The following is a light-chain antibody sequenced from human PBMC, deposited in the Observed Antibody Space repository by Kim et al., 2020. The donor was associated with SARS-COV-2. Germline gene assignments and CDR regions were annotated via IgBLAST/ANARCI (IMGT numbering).Light chain of an antibody. Sequence: ASEGDTVTITCRAGQDIAKYLAWYEQKPGKIPKLLIYAVAALRSGVPSRFSGSGSGTDFTLTISSVQTEDVATYYCQNYNSTRRTFGQGTKVDIK. V-gene: IGKV1-27*01. J-gene: IGKJ1*01. CDR3: QNYNSTRRT. CDR2: AVA. CDR1: QDIAKY.